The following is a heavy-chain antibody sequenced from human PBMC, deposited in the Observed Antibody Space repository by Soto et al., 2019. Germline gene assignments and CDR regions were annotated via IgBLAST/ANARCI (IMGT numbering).Heavy chain of an antibody. CDR3: AKRGAYNSGWVGDIDY. D-gene: IGHD6-19*01. CDR2: ITNSGRST. V-gene: IGHV3-23*01. Sequence: EVQLLESGGGLVQPGGSLRLSCAASGFTFSNYAMSWVRQAPGKGLEWVSSITNSGRSTYYADSVKGRFTISRDNSQNTLYLQMNSLRADDTAVYYCAKRGAYNSGWVGDIDYWGQGTLVTVSS. J-gene: IGHJ4*02. CDR1: GFTFSNYA.